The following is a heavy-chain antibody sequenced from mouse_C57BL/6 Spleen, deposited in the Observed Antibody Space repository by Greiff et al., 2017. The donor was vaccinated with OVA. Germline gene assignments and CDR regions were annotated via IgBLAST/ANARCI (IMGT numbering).Heavy chain of an antibody. Sequence: EVQLQQSGAELVKPGASVTLSCTASGFNIKDYYMHWVKQRTEQGLEWIGRIDPEDGGTTYAPKFQGKATLTADTSSNTAYLQLSSLTSEDTAVYYCARSGGLEGFAYWGQGTLVTVSA. V-gene: IGHV14-2*01. CDR3: ARSGGLEGFAY. D-gene: IGHD2-13*01. CDR1: GFNIKDYY. CDR2: IDPEDGGT. J-gene: IGHJ3*01.